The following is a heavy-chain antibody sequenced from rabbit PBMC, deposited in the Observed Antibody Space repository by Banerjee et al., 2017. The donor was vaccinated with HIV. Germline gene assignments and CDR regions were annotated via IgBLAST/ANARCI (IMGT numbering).Heavy chain of an antibody. D-gene: IGHD4-2*01. Sequence: QSLEESGGDLVKPGASLTLTCTASGFTLSSYWMSWVRQAPGKGLEWIAYIYTGSGSTYYASWAKGRFTISKTSSTTVTLQMTSLTAADTATYFCAINYAADTACDLWGQGTLVTVS. CDR1: GFTLSSYW. CDR3: AINYAADTACDL. V-gene: IGHV1S40*01. J-gene: IGHJ3*01. CDR2: IYTGSGST.